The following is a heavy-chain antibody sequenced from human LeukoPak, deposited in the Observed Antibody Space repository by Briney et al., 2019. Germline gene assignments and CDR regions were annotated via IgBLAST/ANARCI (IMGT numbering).Heavy chain of an antibody. CDR2: VKEDMTDE. CDR3: ASSRGYSYGYYYYGMDV. V-gene: IGHV3-7*01. J-gene: IGHJ6*02. CDR1: GFTFSRYW. D-gene: IGHD5-18*01. Sequence: GGSLRLSCAASGFTFSRYWMHWVRQAPGKGLEWVATVKEDMTDEYYVDSVKGRFTISRDNAKNSLYLQMNSLRAEDTAVYYCASSRGYSYGYYYYGMDVWGQGTTVTVSS.